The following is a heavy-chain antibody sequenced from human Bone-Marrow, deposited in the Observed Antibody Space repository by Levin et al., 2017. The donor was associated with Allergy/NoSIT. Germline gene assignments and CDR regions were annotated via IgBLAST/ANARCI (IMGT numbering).Heavy chain of an antibody. CDR2: IGWRSVTI. J-gene: IGHJ3*01. CDR1: GITFDDRA. V-gene: IGHV3-9*01. CDR3: AKSLMDYGGNSADAFDL. D-gene: IGHD2-21*01. Sequence: LSLTCAATGITFDDRAMHWVRQSPGKGLEWVAGIGWRSVTIGYADSVRGRFTISRDNAKKSLYLQMNSLRVEDTALYYCAKSLMDYGGNSADAFDLWGQGTMVTVSS.